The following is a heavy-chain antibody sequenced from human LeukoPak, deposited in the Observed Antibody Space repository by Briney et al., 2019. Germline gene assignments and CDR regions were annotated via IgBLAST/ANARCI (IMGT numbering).Heavy chain of an antibody. V-gene: IGHV4-30-4*08. D-gene: IGHD6-13*01. CDR3: ARAGAAAGTLYYYYYMDV. CDR2: IYYSWST. Sequence: SQTLSLTCTVSGGSISSGDYYWSWIRQPPGTGVEWVGYIYYSWSTYYNPSLKSRVTISVDTSKNQFSLKLSSVTAADTAVYYCARAGAAAGTLYYYYYMDVWGKGTTVTVSS. J-gene: IGHJ6*03. CDR1: GGSISSGDYY.